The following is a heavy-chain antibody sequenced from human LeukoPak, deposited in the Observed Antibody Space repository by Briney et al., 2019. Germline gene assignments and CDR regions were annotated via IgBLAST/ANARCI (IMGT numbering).Heavy chain of an antibody. CDR2: INHSGST. V-gene: IGHV4-34*01. CDR3: ARGQGLRTYDY. D-gene: IGHD1-14*01. Sequence: PSETLSLTCAVYGGSFSGYYWSWIRQPPGKGLEWIGEINHSGSTNYNPSLKSRVTISVDTSKNQFSLKLSSVTAADTAVYYCARGQGLRTYDYWGQGTLVTVSS. CDR1: GGSFSGYY. J-gene: IGHJ4*02.